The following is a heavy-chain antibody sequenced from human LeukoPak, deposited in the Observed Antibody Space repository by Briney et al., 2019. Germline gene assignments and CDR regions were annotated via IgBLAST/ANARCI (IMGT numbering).Heavy chain of an antibody. D-gene: IGHD2-15*01. Sequence: ASVKVSCKASGYTFTSYYMHWVRQAPGQGLEWMGIINPSGGSTSYAQKFQGRVTMTRDTSISTAYMELSRLRSDDTAVYYCARDPQEYCGGGSCYLYYFDYWGQGTLVTVSS. CDR1: GYTFTSYY. J-gene: IGHJ4*02. V-gene: IGHV1-46*01. CDR2: INPSGGST. CDR3: ARDPQEYCGGGSCYLYYFDY.